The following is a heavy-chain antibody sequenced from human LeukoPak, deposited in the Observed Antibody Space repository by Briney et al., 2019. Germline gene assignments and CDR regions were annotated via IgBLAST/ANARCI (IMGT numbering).Heavy chain of an antibody. CDR2: IIPILGIA. V-gene: IGHV1-69*04. J-gene: IGHJ4*02. Sequence: SVKVSCKASGGTFSSYAISWVRQAPGQGLEWMGRIIPILGIANYAQKFQGRVTITADKSTSTAYMELSSLRSEDTAVYYCARRGVWFGDLAPITMIVVPLDYWGQGTLATVSS. CDR1: GGTFSSYA. D-gene: IGHD3-22*01. CDR3: ARRGVWFGDLAPITMIVVPLDY.